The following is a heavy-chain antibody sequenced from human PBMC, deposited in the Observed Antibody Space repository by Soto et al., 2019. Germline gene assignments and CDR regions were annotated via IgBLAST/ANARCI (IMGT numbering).Heavy chain of an antibody. D-gene: IGHD3-3*01. CDR2: ISGSGGST. CDR1: GFTFSSYA. Sequence: PVGSLRLSCAASGFTFSSYAMSWVRQAPGKGLEWVSAISGSGGSTYYADSVKGRFTISRDNSKNTLYLQMNSLRAEDTAVYYCAKDKMPPRGIFGVTLSVGYGMDVWGQGTTVTVSS. J-gene: IGHJ6*02. CDR3: AKDKMPPRGIFGVTLSVGYGMDV. V-gene: IGHV3-23*01.